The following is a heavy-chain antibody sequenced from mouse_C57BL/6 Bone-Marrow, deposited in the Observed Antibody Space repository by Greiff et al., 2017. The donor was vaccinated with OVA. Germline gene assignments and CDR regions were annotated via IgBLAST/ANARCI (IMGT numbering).Heavy chain of an antibody. CDR3: ARGSNYNFDY. CDR1: GYTFTNYW. D-gene: IGHD2-5*01. V-gene: IGHV1-63*01. J-gene: IGHJ2*01. Sequence: QVQLKESGAELVRPGTSVKMSCKASGYTFTNYWIGWAKQRPGHGLEWIGDIYPGGGYTNYNEKFKGKATLTADKSSSTAYMQFSSLTSEDSAIYYCARGSNYNFDYWGQGTTLTVSS. CDR2: IYPGGGYT.